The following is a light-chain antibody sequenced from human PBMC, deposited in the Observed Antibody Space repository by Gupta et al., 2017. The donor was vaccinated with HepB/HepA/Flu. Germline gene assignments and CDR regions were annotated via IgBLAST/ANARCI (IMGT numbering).Light chain of an antibody. J-gene: IGKJ4*01. V-gene: IGKV3-11*01. CDR1: QSVSSY. Sequence: EIVLPQSPATLSLSPGERATLSCRASQSVSSYLAWSQQKPGQAPRLLIYDASNRATGIPARFSGSGSGTDFTLTISSLEPEDFAVYYCQQRSNWPPALTFGGGTKVEIK. CDR2: DAS. CDR3: QQRSNWPPALT.